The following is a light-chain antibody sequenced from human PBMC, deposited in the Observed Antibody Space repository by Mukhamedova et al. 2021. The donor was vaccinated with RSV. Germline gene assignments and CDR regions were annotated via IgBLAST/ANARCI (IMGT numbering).Light chain of an antibody. Sequence: NYVQWYQQRPGSAPTTVIYEDNQRPSGVSNRFSGSKSGNTASLTIPGLQAEDEADYYCSSYTSSSTLAVFGAGPKLTVL. CDR1: NY. J-gene: IGLJ2*01. CDR3: SSYTSSSTLAV. V-gene: IGLV2-14*01. CDR2: EDN.